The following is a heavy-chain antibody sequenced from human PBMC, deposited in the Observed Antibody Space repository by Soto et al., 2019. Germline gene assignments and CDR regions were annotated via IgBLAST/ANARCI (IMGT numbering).Heavy chain of an antibody. CDR2: VYYSEST. CDR1: DGHIFDYF. V-gene: IGHV4-59*12. D-gene: IGHD3-3*01. CDR3: ARGGWRQIDY. J-gene: IGHJ4*02. Sequence: SETLSLTCTVSDGHIFDYFWSWIRQPPGKGLEWIGYVYYSESTNYKPSLNYNPSLKSRVTISLDTSTNQYSLRLSSVTAADTAVYYCARGGWRQIDYWGQGTLVTVSS.